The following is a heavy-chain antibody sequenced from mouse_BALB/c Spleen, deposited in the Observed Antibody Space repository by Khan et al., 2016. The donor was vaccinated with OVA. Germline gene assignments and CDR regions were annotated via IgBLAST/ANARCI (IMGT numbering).Heavy chain of an antibody. J-gene: IGHJ4*01. CDR3: ARWLDYYAMDY. CDR1: GYAFSSYW. CDR2: IYPGDGDT. V-gene: IGHV1-80*01. Sequence: QVRLQQSGAELVRPGSSVKISCKASGYAFSSYWMNWVKQRPGQGLEWIGQIYPGDGDTNYNGKFKGKATLTADKSSSTAYMQLSSLTSEDSAVYFCARWLDYYAMDYWGQGTSVTVSS.